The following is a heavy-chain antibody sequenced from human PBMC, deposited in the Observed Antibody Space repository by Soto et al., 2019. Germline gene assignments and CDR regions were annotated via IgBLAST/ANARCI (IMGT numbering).Heavy chain of an antibody. CDR1: GYSITNNG. CDR3: GKDIRSGSIDY. J-gene: IGHJ4*02. CDR2: IWAHGTDQ. D-gene: IGHD1-1*01. Sequence: GGSLRLSCAASGYSITNNGMHWVRQAPGKGLEWVALIWAHGTDQYYADSVKGRFTVSRDTSTNTVYLQMNSLRAEDTARYYCGKDIRSGSIDYWGQGTLVTVSS. V-gene: IGHV3-33*06.